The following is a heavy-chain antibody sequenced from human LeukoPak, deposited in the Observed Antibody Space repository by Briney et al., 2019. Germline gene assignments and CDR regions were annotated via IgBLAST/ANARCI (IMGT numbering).Heavy chain of an antibody. J-gene: IGHJ4*02. CDR3: ARGEDSSGYPVDY. CDR2: ISPNSGGT. V-gene: IGHV1-2*02. D-gene: IGHD3-22*01. CDR1: GYTFTGYY. Sequence: ASVKVSCKASGYTFTGYYIHWVRQAPGQGLEWMGWISPNSGGTNYAQKFQGRVTMTRDTSISTAYMELSRLRSDDTAVYYCARGEDSSGYPVDYWGQGTLVTVSS.